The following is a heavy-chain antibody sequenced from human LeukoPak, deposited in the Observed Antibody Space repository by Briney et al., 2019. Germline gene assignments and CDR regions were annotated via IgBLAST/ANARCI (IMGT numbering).Heavy chain of an antibody. CDR2: VFYSGSS. Sequence: PSETLSLTCTVSGGPVSSGNHFWGWVRRSPGKTLEWIGGVFYSGSSYYNPSLMSRVTISLDTSMNQFSLKLTSVTAADTATYYCARETSLAGFASGLGFNYWGQGILVSVSS. V-gene: IGHV4-39*07. J-gene: IGHJ4*02. CDR3: ARETSLAGFASGLGFNY. CDR1: GGPVSSGNHF. D-gene: IGHD6-19*01.